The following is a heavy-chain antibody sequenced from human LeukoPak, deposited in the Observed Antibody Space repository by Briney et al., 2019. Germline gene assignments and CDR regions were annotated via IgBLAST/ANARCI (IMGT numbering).Heavy chain of an antibody. Sequence: GGSLRLSCAASGFTFSSYWMSWVRQAPGKGLGWVANIKQDGSEKYYVDSAKGRFTISRDNAKNSLYLQMNSLRAEDTAVYYCARAPRSFWDTAMVTTLFDYWGQGTLVTVSS. D-gene: IGHD5-18*01. V-gene: IGHV3-7*01. CDR3: ARAPRSFWDTAMVTTLFDY. CDR2: IKQDGSEK. J-gene: IGHJ4*02. CDR1: GFTFSSYW.